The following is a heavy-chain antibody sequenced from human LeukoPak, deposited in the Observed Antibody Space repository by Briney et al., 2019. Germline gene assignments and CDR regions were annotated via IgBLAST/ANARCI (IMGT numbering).Heavy chain of an antibody. CDR3: ARDMYYYDSSGYYPTEYFQH. CDR2: ISSSSSYI. V-gene: IGHV3-21*01. CDR1: GFTFSSYS. Sequence: GGSLRLSCAASGFTFSSYSMNWVRQAPGKGLEWVSSISSSSSYIYYADSVKGRFTISRDNAKNSLYLQMNSLRAEDTAVYYCARDMYYYDSSGYYPTEYFQHWGQGTLVTVSS. D-gene: IGHD3-22*01. J-gene: IGHJ1*01.